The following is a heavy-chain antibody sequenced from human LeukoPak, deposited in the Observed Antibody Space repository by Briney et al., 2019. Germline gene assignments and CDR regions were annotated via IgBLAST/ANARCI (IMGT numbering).Heavy chain of an antibody. V-gene: IGHV3-30*02. CDR1: GFTFSNYG. Sequence: GGSLRLSCAASGFTFSNYGMHWVRQAPGKGLEWVTFIRFDGSHEYYADSVKGRFTISRDNSKNTLYLQMYSLRAEDTAVYYCAKDWGYWGQGTLVTVSS. J-gene: IGHJ4*02. D-gene: IGHD7-27*01. CDR2: IRFDGSHE. CDR3: AKDWGY.